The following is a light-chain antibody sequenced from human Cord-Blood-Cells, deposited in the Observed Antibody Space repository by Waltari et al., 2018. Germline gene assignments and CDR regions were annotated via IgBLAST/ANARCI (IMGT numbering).Light chain of an antibody. CDR1: SGHSSYA. J-gene: IGLJ3*02. V-gene: IGLV4-69*01. CDR2: LNSDGSH. CDR3: QTWGTGIRV. Sequence: QLVLTQSPSASASLGASVKLTCTLSSGHSSYAIAWHQQQPEKGPRYLMKLNSDGSHSKGCGLPDRFSGSSSGAGRYLTISSLQSEDEADYYCQTWGTGIRVFGGGTKLTVL.